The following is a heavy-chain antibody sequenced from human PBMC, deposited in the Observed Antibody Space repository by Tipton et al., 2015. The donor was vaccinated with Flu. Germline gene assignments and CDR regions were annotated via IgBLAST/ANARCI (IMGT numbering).Heavy chain of an antibody. D-gene: IGHD6-19*01. J-gene: IGHJ6*02. V-gene: IGHV3-53*01. CDR1: GFLVSDKY. CDR3: AREIRHSDWTLDYYGMDV. CDR2: FYRGGST. Sequence: SLRLSCAASGFLVSDKYMTWVCQAPGKGLEWVSTFYRGGSTYYADSVKGRFSISRERSNNTVYLQLDNLRAEDTAVYFCAREIRHSDWTLDYYGMDVWGQGTTVIVS.